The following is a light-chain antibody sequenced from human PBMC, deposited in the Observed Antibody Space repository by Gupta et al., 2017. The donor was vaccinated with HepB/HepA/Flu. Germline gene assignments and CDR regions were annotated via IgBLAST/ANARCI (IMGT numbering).Light chain of an antibody. Sequence: DIVMTQSPLSLPVTLGERASISCRSSQSLLHSNGYNYLDWYLQKPGQSPQLLIYLGSNRASGVPDRFSGSGSGTDFTLKISRVEAEDVGVYYCMQALQTPLTFGGGTKVEIK. CDR3: MQALQTPLT. CDR2: LGS. V-gene: IGKV2-28*01. J-gene: IGKJ4*02. CDR1: QSLLHSNGYNY.